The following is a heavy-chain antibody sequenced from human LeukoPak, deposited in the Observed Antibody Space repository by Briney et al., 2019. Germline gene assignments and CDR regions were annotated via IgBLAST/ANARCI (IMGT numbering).Heavy chain of an antibody. CDR3: AKIAAVQNWFDP. CDR2: INPNSGGT. CDR1: GYTFTAYY. V-gene: IGHV1-2*06. D-gene: IGHD1-1*01. J-gene: IGHJ5*02. Sequence: ASVKVSCKASGYTFTAYYMHWVRQAPGQGLEWMGRINPNSGGTNYAQKFQGRVTMTRDTSISTAYMELSRLRSDDTAVYYCAKIAAVQNWFDPWGQGTLVTVSS.